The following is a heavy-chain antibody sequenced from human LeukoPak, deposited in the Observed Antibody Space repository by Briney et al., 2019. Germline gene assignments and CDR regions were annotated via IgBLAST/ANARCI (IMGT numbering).Heavy chain of an antibody. Sequence: GASVKVSCKASGYTFTGYYMHWVRQAPGQGLEWVGWINPNSGGTNYAQKFQGRVTMTRDTSISTAYMELSRLRSDDTAVYYCATIGRAHGLDFDHWGQGTLVTVSS. CDR1: GYTFTGYY. CDR2: INPNSGGT. D-gene: IGHD3-22*01. J-gene: IGHJ4*02. V-gene: IGHV1-2*02. CDR3: ATIGRAHGLDFDH.